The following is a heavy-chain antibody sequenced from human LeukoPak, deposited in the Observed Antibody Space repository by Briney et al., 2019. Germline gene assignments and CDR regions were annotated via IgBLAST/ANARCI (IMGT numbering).Heavy chain of an antibody. Sequence: SDTLSLTCTVSGDSFSRTNYFWGWIRQPPMKGLEWIGSVYHNGSTYFIPSLRSRATISLDTSKSQFSLNLKSVTAADTAVYFCARRGVVEPGPKSHYYHQMDVWGKGTTVTVSS. D-gene: IGHD2-2*01. CDR1: GDSFSRTNYF. J-gene: IGHJ6*03. CDR3: ARRGVVEPGPKSHYYHQMDV. V-gene: IGHV4-39*01. CDR2: VYHNGST.